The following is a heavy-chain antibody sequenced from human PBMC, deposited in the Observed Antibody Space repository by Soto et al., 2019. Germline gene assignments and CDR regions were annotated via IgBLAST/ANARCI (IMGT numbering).Heavy chain of an antibody. V-gene: IGHV4-31*03. CDR2: IYYSGST. CDR1: GGSVSSGGYY. D-gene: IGHD5-18*01. J-gene: IGHJ4*02. CDR3: ASAVRIQLIPSPAKIDY. Sequence: SETLSLTCTVSGGSVSSGGYYWSWIRQHPGKGLEWIGYIYYSGSTYYNPSLKSRVTISVDTSKNQFSLKLSSVTAADTAVYYCASAVRIQLIPSPAKIDYWGQGTLVTVSS.